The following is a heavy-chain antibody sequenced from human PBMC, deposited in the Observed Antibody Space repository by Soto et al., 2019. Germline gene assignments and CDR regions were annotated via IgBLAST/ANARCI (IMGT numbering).Heavy chain of an antibody. Sequence: GGSLRLSCAASGFPFSSYGMHWVRQAPGKGLDWVGVIWYDGSNKDYAESVKGRFTISRDNSKSMLYLQMNSLRADDTAVYYCASSINWGQGTLVTVSS. CDR1: GFPFSSYG. V-gene: IGHV3-33*03. CDR2: IWYDGSNK. CDR3: ASSIN. J-gene: IGHJ4*02.